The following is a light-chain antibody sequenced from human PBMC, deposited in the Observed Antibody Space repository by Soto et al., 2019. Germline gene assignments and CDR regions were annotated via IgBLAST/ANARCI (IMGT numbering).Light chain of an antibody. CDR3: CSYTSSNTFV. CDR1: SSDVGGYNY. J-gene: IGLJ1*01. Sequence: QSALTQPASVSGSPGQSITISCTGTSSDVGGYNYVSWYQQHPGKVPKMMIYDLNNRPSGVSNRFSGSKSGNTASLTISRLQAEDEADYYCCSYTSSNTFVFGTGTKLTVL. CDR2: DLN. V-gene: IGLV2-14*01.